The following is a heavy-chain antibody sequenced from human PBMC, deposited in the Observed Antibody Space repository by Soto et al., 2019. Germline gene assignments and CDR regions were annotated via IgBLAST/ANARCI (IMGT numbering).Heavy chain of an antibody. D-gene: IGHD6-13*01. CDR3: GRAVDGTFNI. CDR1: GFTFSYYS. J-gene: IGHJ3*02. V-gene: IGHV3-23*01. CDR2: INAGGVNT. Sequence: EVQLLESGGGLVQPGGSLRLSCAASGFTFSYYSMGWVRQAPGKGLEWVSEINAGGVNTYYTDSVRGHFTISRDNSKNTLYLQMNSLRAEDTAIYYCGRAVDGTFNIWGRGTMVIVSS.